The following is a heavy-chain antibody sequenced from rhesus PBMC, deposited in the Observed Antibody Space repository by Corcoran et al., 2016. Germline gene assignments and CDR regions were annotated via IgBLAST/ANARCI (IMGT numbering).Heavy chain of an antibody. CDR3: SRQGGASDSWNDYFDF. CDR2: IDGSGGST. V-gene: IGHV4-76*01. J-gene: IGHJ4*01. Sequence: QVQLQESGPGLEKPSETLSLTCVLSGESISSTYDGSGIRQPPGKGVGWMGYIDGSGGSTKYNPSLKNRVTISKCPSKNQFSLKRNSVTAADTAVYYCSRQGGASDSWNDYFDFWGQGVLVTVSS. CDR1: GESISSTYD. D-gene: IGHD6-25*01.